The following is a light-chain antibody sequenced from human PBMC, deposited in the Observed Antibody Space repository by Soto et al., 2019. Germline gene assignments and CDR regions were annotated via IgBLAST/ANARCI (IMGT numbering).Light chain of an antibody. J-gene: IGKJ4*01. CDR2: GAS. CDR1: ESVRSN. V-gene: IGKV3-15*01. Sequence: EIVLTQSPAALSVSPGERATLSCRASESVRSNLAWFQQKPGQAPRLLIFGASTRATGIPTRFTGSGSGTEFTLTLSSLEPEDFAVYYCQQRFKWPGLTFGGGTRWIS. CDR3: QQRFKWPGLT.